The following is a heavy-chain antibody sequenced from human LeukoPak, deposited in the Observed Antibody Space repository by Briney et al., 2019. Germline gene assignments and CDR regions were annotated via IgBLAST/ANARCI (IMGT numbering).Heavy chain of an antibody. CDR1: GITLSNYG. V-gene: IGHV3-23*01. Sequence: PGGSLRLSCAVSGITLSNYGMSWVRQAPGKGLEWVAGISGSGGGTNYADSVKGRFTISRDNPKNTLYLHMHSLRAEDTAVYFCAERGVVVRVILVGFHKEANYFDSWGQGALVTVSS. J-gene: IGHJ4*02. D-gene: IGHD3-10*01. CDR3: AERGVVVRVILVGFHKEANYFDS. CDR2: ISGSGGGT.